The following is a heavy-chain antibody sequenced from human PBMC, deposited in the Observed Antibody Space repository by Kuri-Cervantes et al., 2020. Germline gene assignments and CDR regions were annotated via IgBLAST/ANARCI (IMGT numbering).Heavy chain of an antibody. J-gene: IGHJ4*02. V-gene: IGHV1-3*01. D-gene: IGHD3-9*01. CDR3: ARSPYDILTGPKGNPFDY. CDR2: INAGNGNT. Sequence: ASVKVSCKASGYAFTSYAMHWVRQAPGQRLEWMGWINAGNGNTRYSQKFQGRVTITRDTSASTAYMELSSLRSEDTAVYYCARSPYDILTGPKGNPFDYWGQGTLVTVSS. CDR1: GYAFTSYA.